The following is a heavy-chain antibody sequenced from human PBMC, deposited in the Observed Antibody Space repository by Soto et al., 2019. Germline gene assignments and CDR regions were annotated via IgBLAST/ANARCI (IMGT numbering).Heavy chain of an antibody. V-gene: IGHV4-30-4*01. CDR3: ARAGPHPYYYDSSGYLPDY. D-gene: IGHD3-22*01. CDR1: GGSISSGDYY. J-gene: IGHJ4*02. Sequence: ASETLSLTCTVSGGSISSGDYYWSWIRQPPGKGLEWIGYIYYSGSTYYNPSLKSRVTISVDTSKNQFSLKLSSVTAADTAVYYCARAGPHPYYYDSSGYLPDYWGQGTLVTVSS. CDR2: IYYSGST.